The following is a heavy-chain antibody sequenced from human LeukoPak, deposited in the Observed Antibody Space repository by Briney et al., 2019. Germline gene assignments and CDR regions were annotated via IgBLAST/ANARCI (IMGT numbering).Heavy chain of an antibody. J-gene: IGHJ4*02. D-gene: IGHD4-17*01. V-gene: IGHV3-74*03. CDR1: GFIFSNYW. CDR3: AKGGATVIDY. Sequence: PGGSLRLSCAASGFIFSNYWMHWVRQAPGKGLVWVSRVNNDGSSTTYADSVKGRFTISRGNAKNTLYLQMNSLRADDTAVYYCAKGGATVIDYWGQGTLVTVSS. CDR2: VNNDGSST.